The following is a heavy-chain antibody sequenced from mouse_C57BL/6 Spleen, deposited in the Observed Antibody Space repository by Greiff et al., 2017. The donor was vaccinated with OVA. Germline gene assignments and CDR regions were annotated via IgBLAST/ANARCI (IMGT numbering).Heavy chain of an antibody. CDR1: GYSFTGYY. V-gene: IGHV1-42*01. CDR2: INPSTGGT. Sequence: VQLQQSGPELVKPGASVKISCKASGYSFTGYYMNWVKQSPEKSLEWIGEINPSTGGTTYNQKFKAKATLTVDKSSSTAYMQLKSLTSEDSAVYYCASYSQSYYAMDYWGQGTSVTVSS. CDR3: ASYSQSYYAMDY. J-gene: IGHJ4*01. D-gene: IGHD2-12*01.